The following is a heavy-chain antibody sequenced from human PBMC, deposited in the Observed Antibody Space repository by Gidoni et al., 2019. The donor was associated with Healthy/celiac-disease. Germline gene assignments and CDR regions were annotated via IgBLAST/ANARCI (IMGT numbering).Heavy chain of an antibody. Sequence: QVQLQESGPGLVKPSETLSLTCTVSGGSVSRGSYSWRWIRQPPGKGLEWIGYIYYSGSTNYNPSLKSRVTISVDTSKNQFSLKLSSVTAADTAVYYCARDRTYGGYRATSRYYYMDVWGKGTTVTVSS. D-gene: IGHD5-12*01. V-gene: IGHV4-61*01. CDR3: ARDRTYGGYRATSRYYYMDV. J-gene: IGHJ6*03. CDR1: GGSVSRGSYS. CDR2: IYYSGST.